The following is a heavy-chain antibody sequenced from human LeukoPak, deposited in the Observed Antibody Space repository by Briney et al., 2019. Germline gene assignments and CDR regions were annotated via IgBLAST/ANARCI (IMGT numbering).Heavy chain of an antibody. J-gene: IGHJ3*02. CDR1: GFTFSSYA. CDR3: AKDLRNIRTLVDLQMI. Sequence: GGSLRLSCAASGFTFSSYAMHWVRQAPGKGLEWVAVISYDGSNKYYADSVKGRFTISRDNSKNTVYLQMNSLRAEDTAVYYCAKDLRNIRTLVDLQMIWGQGTLVIVSS. CDR2: ISYDGSNK. D-gene: IGHD2-8*02. V-gene: IGHV3-30*04.